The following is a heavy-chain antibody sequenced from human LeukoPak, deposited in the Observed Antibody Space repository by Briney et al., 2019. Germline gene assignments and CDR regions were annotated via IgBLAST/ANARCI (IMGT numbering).Heavy chain of an antibody. CDR3: ARVLTISDFDY. J-gene: IGHJ4*02. V-gene: IGHV1-2*02. CDR2: INPNSGGT. Sequence: ASVKVSCKASGYTFTSYDINWVRQAPGQGLEWMGWINPNSGGTNYAQKFQGRVTMTRDTSISTAYMELSRLRSDDTAVYYCARVLTISDFDYWGQGTLVTVSS. D-gene: IGHD2-15*01. CDR1: GYTFTSYD.